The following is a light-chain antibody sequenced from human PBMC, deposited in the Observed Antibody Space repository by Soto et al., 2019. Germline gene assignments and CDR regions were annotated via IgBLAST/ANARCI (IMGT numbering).Light chain of an antibody. Sequence: EIVMTQSPATLSVSPGERATLSCRASQSVSSNLAWYQQKPGQAPRLLIYGASTRATGIPARFRGSGSGTEFTLTISSLQSEDFAVYYCQQYNNWLTFGQGTRLEIK. CDR1: QSVSSN. J-gene: IGKJ5*01. CDR3: QQYNNWLT. V-gene: IGKV3-15*01. CDR2: GAS.